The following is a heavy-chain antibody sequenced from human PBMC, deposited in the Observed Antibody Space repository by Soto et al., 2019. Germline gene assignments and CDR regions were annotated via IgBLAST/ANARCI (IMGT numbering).Heavy chain of an antibody. V-gene: IGHV4-59*01. D-gene: IGHD3-22*01. J-gene: IGHJ4*02. Sequence: SETLSLTCTVSGVSINNYYWTWIREPPGKRLEWIVAIYYTGSTTYNPSLRSRVTFSVDTSKNQFSLSLTSVTAADTAVYYCARDIGSSGPGALFDYWGQGTLGTVSS. CDR1: GVSINNYY. CDR3: ARDIGSSGPGALFDY. CDR2: IYYTGST.